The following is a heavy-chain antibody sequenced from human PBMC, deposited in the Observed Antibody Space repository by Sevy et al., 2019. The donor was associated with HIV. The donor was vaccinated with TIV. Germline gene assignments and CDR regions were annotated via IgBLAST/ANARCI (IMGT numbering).Heavy chain of an antibody. CDR1: GFTFSTHA. CDR2: ISYNGGTQ. V-gene: IGHV3-30-3*01. D-gene: IGHD3-16*01. Sequence: GGCLRLSCAASGFTFSTHALHWVRQAPGNGLEWVAVISYNGGTQLYADSVKGRFTISRDNSKNTLYLQMSSLRAEDTALYYCARDLRAHNFGPGAYWGQGTPVTVSS. CDR3: ARDLRAHNFGPGAY. J-gene: IGHJ4*01.